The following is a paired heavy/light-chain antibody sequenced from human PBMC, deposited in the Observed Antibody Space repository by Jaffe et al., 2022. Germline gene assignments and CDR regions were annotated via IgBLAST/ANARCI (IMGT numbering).Light chain of an antibody. V-gene: IGKV4-1*01. CDR1: QSVLYSSNDKNY. CDR3: QQYYSTPPT. Sequence: DIVMTQSPGSLAVSLGERATINCKSSQSVLYSSNDKNYLAWYQHKPGQPPKLLIYWASTRVSGVPDRFSGSGSGTDFSLTISSLQAEDVAVYYCQQYYSTPPTFGQGTKLEIK. J-gene: IGKJ2*01. CDR2: WAS.
Heavy chain of an antibody. CDR2: IRTNTDGGTT. D-gene: IGHD2-15*01. V-gene: IGHV3-15*05. J-gene: IGHJ4*02. CDR3: TTIPLRGMPLVVATTGV. Sequence: EVQLVESGGGLVKPGGSLRVSCAASEFTFTNAWMSWVRQAPGKGLEWVGRIRTNTDGGTTDYAAPVKGRFTISRDDSKNTLYLQMNSLKTEDTGLYYCTTIPLRGMPLVVATTGVWGQGTLVTVSS. CDR1: EFTFTNAW.